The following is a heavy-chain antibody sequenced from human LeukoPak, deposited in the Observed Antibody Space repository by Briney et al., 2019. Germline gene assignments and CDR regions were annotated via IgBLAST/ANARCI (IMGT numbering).Heavy chain of an antibody. V-gene: IGHV1-46*01. CDR2: INPSGGST. D-gene: IGHD3-3*01. CDR3: ARAGGGSVYDYWSGFGLDDY. Sequence: GASVKVSCKASGYTFTTYYMHWVRQAPGQGLEWMGMINPSGGSTSYAQKFQGRVTVTRDTSTSTVYMELSSLRSEDTAIYYCARAGGGSVYDYWSGFGLDDYWGQGTLVTVSS. CDR1: GYTFTTYY. J-gene: IGHJ4*02.